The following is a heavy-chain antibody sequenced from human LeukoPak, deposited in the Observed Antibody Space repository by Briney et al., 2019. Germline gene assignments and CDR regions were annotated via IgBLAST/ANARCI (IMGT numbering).Heavy chain of an antibody. CDR1: GFTFDDYA. V-gene: IGHV3-9*01. CDR3: AKDMVFRSGWYGWFDP. J-gene: IGHJ5*02. CDR2: ISWNSGSI. Sequence: GRSLRLSCAASGFTFDDYAMHWVRQAPGQGLEWVSGISWNSGSIGYADSVKGRFTISRDNAKNSLYLQMNSLRAEDTALYYCAKDMVFRSGWYGWFDPWGQGTLVTVSS. D-gene: IGHD6-19*01.